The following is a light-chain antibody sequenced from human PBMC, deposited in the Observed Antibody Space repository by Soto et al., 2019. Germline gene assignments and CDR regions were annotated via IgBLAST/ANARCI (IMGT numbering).Light chain of an antibody. CDR2: DVS. J-gene: IGLJ1*01. Sequence: QSALTQPAAVSGSPGQSVPIASTGTSSVVGGYNYVSWYQQHQGKAPKLMIYDVSKRPSGVPDRFSGSKSGNTASLTISGLQAEDEADYYCCSYAGSSPYVFGTGTKLTVL. V-gene: IGLV2-11*01. CDR3: CSYAGSSPYV. CDR1: SSVVGGYNY.